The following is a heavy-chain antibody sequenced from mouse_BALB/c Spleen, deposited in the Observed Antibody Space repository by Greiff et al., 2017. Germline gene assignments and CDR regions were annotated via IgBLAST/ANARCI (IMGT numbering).Heavy chain of an antibody. CDR3: ARDNYGYYFDY. J-gene: IGHJ2*01. Sequence: QVQLQQSGPGLVAPSQSLSITCTVSGFSLTSYGVHWVRQPPGKGLEWLGVIWAGGSTNYNSALMSRLSISKDNSKSQVFLKMNSLQTDDTAMYYCARDNYGYYFDYWGQGTTLTVSS. D-gene: IGHD1-2*01. CDR2: IWAGGST. CDR1: GFSLTSYG. V-gene: IGHV2-9*02.